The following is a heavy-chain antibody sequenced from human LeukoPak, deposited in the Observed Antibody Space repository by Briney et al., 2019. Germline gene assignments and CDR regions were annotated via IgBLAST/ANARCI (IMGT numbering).Heavy chain of an antibody. D-gene: IGHD6-6*01. J-gene: IGHJ4*02. CDR2: INHRGST. V-gene: IGHV4-34*01. Sequence: PTETHSPIRAVYGGSFSGYYRSWICQPPGKGLEWIGEINHRGSTNYNPSLKSGVTISVDTSKNQFSLKLSSVTAADTAVYYCATDISSSSGSGYWGQGTMVTVSS. CDR1: GGSFSGYY. CDR3: ATDISSSSGSGY.